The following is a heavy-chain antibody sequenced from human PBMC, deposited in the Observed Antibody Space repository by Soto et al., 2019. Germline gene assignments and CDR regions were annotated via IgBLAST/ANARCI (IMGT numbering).Heavy chain of an antibody. CDR2: INPNSGGT. D-gene: IGHD6-19*01. Sequence: ASVKVSCKASGYTFTGYYMHWVRQAPGQGLEWMGWINPNSGGTNYAQKFQGRVTMTRDTSISTAYMELSRLRSDDTAVYYCARDLGRGWGPSGYYYGMDVWGQGTTVTV. V-gene: IGHV1-2*02. CDR1: GYTFTGYY. J-gene: IGHJ6*02. CDR3: ARDLGRGWGPSGYYYGMDV.